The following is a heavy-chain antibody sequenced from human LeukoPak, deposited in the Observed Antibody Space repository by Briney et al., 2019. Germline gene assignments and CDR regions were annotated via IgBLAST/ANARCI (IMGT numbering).Heavy chain of an antibody. D-gene: IGHD3-3*02. CDR3: ARAVISIFDN. J-gene: IGHJ4*02. CDR2: ISSSSSTI. V-gene: IGHV3-48*01. Sequence: GGSLRLSCAASGFTLGSYTMNWVRQAPGKGLEWVSYISSSSSTIRYADSVKGRFTISRDNAENSLYLQMNSLGVEDTAVYYCARAVISIFDNWGQGTLVTVSS. CDR1: GFTLGSYT.